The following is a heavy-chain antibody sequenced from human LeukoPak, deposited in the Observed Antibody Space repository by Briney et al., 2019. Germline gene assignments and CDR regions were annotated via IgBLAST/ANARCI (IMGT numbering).Heavy chain of an antibody. J-gene: IGHJ3*01. CDR2: ISSNGGST. D-gene: IGHD2-21*02. V-gene: IGHV3-64*01. Sequence: GGSLRLSCAASGFTFGSSAIHWVRQAPGKGLEYVSAISSNGGSTYYANSVKGRFTISRDSSKNTLCLQMGSLRAEDMAVYYCAREGDSNAFDLWGQGTMVTVSS. CDR3: AREGDSNAFDL. CDR1: GFTFGSSA.